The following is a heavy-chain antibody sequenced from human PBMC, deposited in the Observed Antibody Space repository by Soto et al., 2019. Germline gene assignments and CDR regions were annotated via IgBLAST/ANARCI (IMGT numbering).Heavy chain of an antibody. CDR3: ARYCSGGSCQGRYYYYGMDV. CDR1: GYTFTSYG. J-gene: IGHJ6*02. Sequence: EASVKVSCKASGYTFTSYGISWVRQAPGQGLEWMGWISAYNGNTNYAQKLQGRVTMTTDTSTSTAYMELRSLRSDDTAVYYCARYCSGGSCQGRYYYYGMDVWGQGTTVTVSS. CDR2: ISAYNGNT. D-gene: IGHD2-15*01. V-gene: IGHV1-18*01.